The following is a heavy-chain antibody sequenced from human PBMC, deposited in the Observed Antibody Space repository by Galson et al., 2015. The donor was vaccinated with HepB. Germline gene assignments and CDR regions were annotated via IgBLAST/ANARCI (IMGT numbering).Heavy chain of an antibody. V-gene: IGHV3-73*01. J-gene: IGHJ5*02. CDR1: GFTFSGSA. CDR3: TRLGDLSCYSSA. D-gene: IGHD6-25*01. Sequence: SLRLSCAASGFTFSGSAMHWVRQTPGKGLEWVARIGSKANNYETAYAASVKGRISIARDDSKNTACLQMPSLKTEDTAVYYCTRLGDLSCYSSAWGQGTLVTVSS. CDR2: IGSKANNYET.